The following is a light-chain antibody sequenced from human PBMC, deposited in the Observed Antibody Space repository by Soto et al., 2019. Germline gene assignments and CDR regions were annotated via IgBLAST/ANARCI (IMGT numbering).Light chain of an antibody. J-gene: IGKJ5*01. CDR3: QQYNNWPFS. CDR1: QGVTTN. V-gene: IGKV3-15*01. Sequence: EIVMTQSPASLSVSPGERVTLSCRAGQGVTTNFAWYQQKSGQSPRLLIYDVSTRATGVPARFSGTGSETDFTLTISGLQSEDSAYYFWQQYNNWPFSFGQGTRLEIK. CDR2: DVS.